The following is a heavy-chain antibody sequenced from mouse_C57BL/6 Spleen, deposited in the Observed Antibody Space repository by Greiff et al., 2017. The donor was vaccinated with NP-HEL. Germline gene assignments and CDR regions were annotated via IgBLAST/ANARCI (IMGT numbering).Heavy chain of an antibody. D-gene: IGHD1-1*01. Sequence: QVQLQQPGAELVMPGASVKLSCKASGYTFTSYWMHWVKQRPGQGLEWIGEIDPSDSYTNYNQKFKGKSTLTVDKSSSTAYMQLSSLTSEDSAVYYCARAKTRDYGSSYAMDYWGQGTSVTVSS. J-gene: IGHJ4*01. CDR3: ARAKTRDYGSSYAMDY. CDR1: GYTFTSYW. CDR2: IDPSDSYT. V-gene: IGHV1-69*01.